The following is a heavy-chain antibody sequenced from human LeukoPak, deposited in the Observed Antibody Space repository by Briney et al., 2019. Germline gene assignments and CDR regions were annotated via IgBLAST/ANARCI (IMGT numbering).Heavy chain of an antibody. CDR2: IRFDGTTK. CDR3: AKDRFPQTSQRPLSFDY. D-gene: IGHD2/OR15-2a*01. J-gene: IGHJ4*02. Sequence: GGSLRLSCAASGFTFSSSGMHWVRQAPGRGLEWVAFIRFDGTTKYYAQSVRGRFTISRDNSKNTLSLQLNSLRAEDTAVYYCAKDRFPQTSQRPLSFDYWGQGTLVTVSS. CDR1: GFTFSSSG. V-gene: IGHV3-30*02.